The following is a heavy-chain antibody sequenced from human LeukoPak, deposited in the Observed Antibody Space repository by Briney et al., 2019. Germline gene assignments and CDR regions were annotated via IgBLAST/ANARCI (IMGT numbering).Heavy chain of an antibody. J-gene: IGHJ1*01. CDR3: TREGSSWFPRGVEYFQH. V-gene: IGHV3-15*01. CDR2: IKSKTDGGTT. CDR1: GFTFSNAW. D-gene: IGHD6-13*01. Sequence: AGGSLRLSCAASGFTFSNAWMSWVRQAPGKGLEWVGRIKSKTDGGTTDYAAPVKGRFTISRDDSKNTLYLQMNSLKTEDTAVYYCTREGSSWFPRGVEYFQHWGQGTLVTVSS.